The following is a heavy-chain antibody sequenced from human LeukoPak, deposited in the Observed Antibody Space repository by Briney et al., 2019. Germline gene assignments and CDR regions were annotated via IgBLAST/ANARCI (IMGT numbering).Heavy chain of an antibody. J-gene: IGHJ4*02. D-gene: IGHD4-17*01. CDR3: ARGVTRGPFRCTDFDF. V-gene: IGHV4-59*01. CDR2: IYHTGST. Sequence: SETLSLTCTVSGGSINSDFWSWIRQPPGEGLEWIGYIYHTGSTEYSPSLKSRATISIDTSKNQFSLNLNSVTAADTAMFYCARGVTRGPFRCTDFDFWGQGILVTVSS. CDR1: GGSINSDF.